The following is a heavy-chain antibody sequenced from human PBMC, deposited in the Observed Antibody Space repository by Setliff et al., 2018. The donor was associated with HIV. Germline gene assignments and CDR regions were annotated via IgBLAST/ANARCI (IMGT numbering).Heavy chain of an antibody. D-gene: IGHD3-10*01. CDR3: ARGALYGLFEF. Sequence: SVTVSCKASGSTLRNNVYGWVRQAPGQGLEWRGSLIHVLGEPHYAQSFQGRVTISADESTNRAHMELRTLTSEDTAAYYCARGALYGLFEFWGQGTLVTVSS. CDR1: GSTLRNNV. J-gene: IGHJ4*02. CDR2: LIHVLGEP. V-gene: IGHV1-69*11.